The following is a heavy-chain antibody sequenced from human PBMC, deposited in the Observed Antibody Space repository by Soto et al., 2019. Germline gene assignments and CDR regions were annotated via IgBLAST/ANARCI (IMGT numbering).Heavy chain of an antibody. CDR2: ISGSGGST. D-gene: IGHD2-2*01. Sequence: GGSLRLSCAASGFTFSSYAMSWVRQAPGKGLEWVSAISGSGGSTYYADSVKGRFTISRDNSKNTLYLQMNSLGAEDTAVYYCAKDPISIIYCSSTSCYDYFDYWGQGTLVTVSS. J-gene: IGHJ4*02. CDR1: GFTFSSYA. V-gene: IGHV3-23*01. CDR3: AKDPISIIYCSSTSCYDYFDY.